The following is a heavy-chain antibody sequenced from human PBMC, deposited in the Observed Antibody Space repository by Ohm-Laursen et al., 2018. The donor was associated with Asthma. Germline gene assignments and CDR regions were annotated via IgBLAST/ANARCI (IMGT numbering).Heavy chain of an antibody. CDR3: ARDGRLRGSFDY. Sequence: TLSLTCTVFGGSISSGHYYWTWIRQHPGKGLEWIGNIHYSGSTIYNPSLESRLTISVDTSKNQFSLSLSSVTAADTALYYCARDGRLRGSFDYWGQGTLVTVSS. CDR2: IHYSGST. CDR1: GGSISSGHYY. V-gene: IGHV4-31*03. J-gene: IGHJ4*02. D-gene: IGHD3-10*01.